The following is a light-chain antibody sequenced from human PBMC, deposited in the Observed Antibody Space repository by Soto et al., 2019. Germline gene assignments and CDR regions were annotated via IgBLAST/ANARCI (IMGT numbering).Light chain of an antibody. J-gene: IGKJ5*01. CDR1: ESVANSY. CDR3: QQYGTMIT. CDR2: DAS. Sequence: EIVLTQSPGTQSLSPGERATLSCRASESVANSYLAWYQQKPGQAPRLLIYDASSRATGIPDRFSGSGSGTDFTLTISRLESEDSAVYYCQQYGTMITFGQGTRLEIK. V-gene: IGKV3-20*01.